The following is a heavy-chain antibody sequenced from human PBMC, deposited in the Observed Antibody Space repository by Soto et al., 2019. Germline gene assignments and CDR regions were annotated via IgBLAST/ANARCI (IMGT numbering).Heavy chain of an antibody. V-gene: IGHV4-30-2*06. CDR1: GGSISRAFYS. D-gene: IGHD2-21*02. CDR3: ASSRVVTTYFDY. J-gene: IGHJ4*02. Sequence: SETLSLTCAVSGGSISRAFYSWSWIRQSPGKGLEWIGYIYNSGSTFYNPSLKSRLTISVDRSKNQLSLQLNSVTAADTAVYYCASSRVVTTYFDYWGQGTLVTVSS. CDR2: IYNSGST.